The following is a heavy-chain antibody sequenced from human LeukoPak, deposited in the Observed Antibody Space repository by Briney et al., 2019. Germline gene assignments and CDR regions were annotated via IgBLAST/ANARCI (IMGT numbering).Heavy chain of an antibody. Sequence: GGSLRLSCAASGFTFSSYAMSWVRQAPGKGLEWVSAISGSGGSTYYADSVKGRFTISRDNSKNTLYLQMNSLRAEDTAVYYYAKHPPPGLLYAYYYYGMDVWGQGTTVTVSS. CDR1: GFTFSSYA. V-gene: IGHV3-23*01. CDR3: AKHPPPGLLYAYYYYGMDV. CDR2: ISGSGGST. J-gene: IGHJ6*02. D-gene: IGHD2-2*02.